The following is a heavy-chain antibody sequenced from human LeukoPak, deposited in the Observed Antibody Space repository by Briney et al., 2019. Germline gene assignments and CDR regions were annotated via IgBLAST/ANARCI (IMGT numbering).Heavy chain of an antibody. Sequence: GGSLRLSCAASGFTFSSYAMNWVRQAPGKGLEWVSYISSSGSTIYYADSVKGRFTISRDNAKNSLFLQMNSLRADDTAVYYCARDRPYCSGGTCYSDAFDIWGQGTVVTVSS. J-gene: IGHJ3*02. V-gene: IGHV3-48*03. D-gene: IGHD2-15*01. CDR3: ARDRPYCSGGTCYSDAFDI. CDR2: ISSSGSTI. CDR1: GFTFSSYA.